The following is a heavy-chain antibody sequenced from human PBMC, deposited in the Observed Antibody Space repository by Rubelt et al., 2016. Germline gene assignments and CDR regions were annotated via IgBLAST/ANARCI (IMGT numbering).Heavy chain of an antibody. CDR3: ARDGVSLWFGEFALGHGMDV. Sequence: SMNWVRQAPGKGLEWVSYISSSSSTIYYADSVKGRFTISRDNSKNKLYLQMKYLRTEDTAIYYCARDGVSLWFGEFALGHGMDVWGQGTTVIVSS. V-gene: IGHV3-48*01. J-gene: IGHJ6*02. CDR1: S. CDR2: ISSSSSTI. D-gene: IGHD3-10*01.